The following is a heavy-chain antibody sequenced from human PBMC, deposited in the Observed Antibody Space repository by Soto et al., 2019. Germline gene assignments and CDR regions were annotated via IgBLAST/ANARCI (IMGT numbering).Heavy chain of an antibody. Sequence: SETLSLTCTVSGGSISSGDYYWSWIRQPPGKGLEWIGYIYYSGSTYYNPSLKSRVTISVDTSKNQFSLKLSSVTAADTAVYYCARNYGDYSYYYYGMDVWGQGTTVTVSS. CDR3: ARNYGDYSYYYYGMDV. J-gene: IGHJ6*02. CDR1: GGSISSGDYY. CDR2: IYYSGST. V-gene: IGHV4-30-4*01. D-gene: IGHD4-17*01.